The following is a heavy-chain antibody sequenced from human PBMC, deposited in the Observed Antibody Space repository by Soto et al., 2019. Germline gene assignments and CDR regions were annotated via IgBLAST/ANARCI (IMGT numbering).Heavy chain of an antibody. CDR3: ARSSRWLPPDY. CDR1: GGSFSGYY. V-gene: IGHV4-34*01. Sequence: QVQLQQWGAGLLKPSETLSLTCAVYGGSFSGYYWSWIRQPPGKGLEWIGEINHSGSTNYNPSLKSRVTRSVDTSKNQFSLKLSAVTAADTAVDYCARSSRWLPPDYWGQGTLVTVSS. D-gene: IGHD6-19*01. CDR2: INHSGST. J-gene: IGHJ4*02.